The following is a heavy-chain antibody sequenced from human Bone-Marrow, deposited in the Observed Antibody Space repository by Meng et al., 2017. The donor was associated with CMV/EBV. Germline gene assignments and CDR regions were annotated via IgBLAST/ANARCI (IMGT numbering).Heavy chain of an antibody. Sequence: GESPKTSWSASGFTLRSNYMSWVRQAPGKGLEWVLIIYNSGPTYYADSVKGRFTIPGDNSKNTLSLQMNSRRAEDTAVDYCASFGPLGGGGKSSWYGFEDYWGQGTLVTVSS. CDR3: ASFGPLGGGGKSSWYGFEDY. J-gene: IGHJ4*02. V-gene: IGHV3-53*01. CDR2: IYNSGPT. D-gene: IGHD2-2*01. CDR1: GFTLRSNY.